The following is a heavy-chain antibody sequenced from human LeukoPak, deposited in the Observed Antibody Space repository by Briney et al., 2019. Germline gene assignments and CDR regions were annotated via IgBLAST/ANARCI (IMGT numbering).Heavy chain of an antibody. CDR2: IIPIFGTA. Sequence: SVKVSCKASGGTFSSYTISWVRQAPGQGLEWMGGIIPIFGTANYAQKFQGRVTITAYKATTTAYMELSSLRSEDTAVYYCAGGKTNIVVVPPPPKTYYFDSGGREPLVTVPS. J-gene: IGHJ4*02. V-gene: IGHV1-69*06. D-gene: IGHD2-2*01. CDR1: GGTFSSYT. CDR3: AGGKTNIVVVPPPPKTYYFDS.